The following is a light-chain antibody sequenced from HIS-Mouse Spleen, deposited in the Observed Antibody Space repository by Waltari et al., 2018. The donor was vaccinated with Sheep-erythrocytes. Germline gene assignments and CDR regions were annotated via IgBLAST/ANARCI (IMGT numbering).Light chain of an antibody. V-gene: IGLV2-11*01. J-gene: IGLJ3*02. Sequence: QSALTQPASVSGSPGQSITISCTGTSSDVGCYNYVSWYQQHPGKAPKLMIYEVSNRPSGVPDRFSGSKSGNTASLTISGLQAEDEADYYCCSYAGSYTFWVFGGGTKLTVL. CDR3: CSYAGSYTFWV. CDR2: EVS. CDR1: SSDVGCYNY.